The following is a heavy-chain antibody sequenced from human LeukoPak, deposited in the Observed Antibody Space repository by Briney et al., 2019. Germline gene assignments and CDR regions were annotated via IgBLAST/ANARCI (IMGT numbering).Heavy chain of an antibody. CDR3: ARDGYNYTSRDNDGFDM. D-gene: IGHD5-24*01. V-gene: IGHV3-23*01. CDR1: GFTFSAYG. Sequence: GGSLRLSCAASGFTFSAYGWSWVRQAPGKGLEWVSAISASGGTPIYAESLKGRFTISSDNSQNTLYLQMNSLRGEDTALYYCARDGYNYTSRDNDGFDMWGQGTMVTVSP. CDR2: ISASGGTP. J-gene: IGHJ3*02.